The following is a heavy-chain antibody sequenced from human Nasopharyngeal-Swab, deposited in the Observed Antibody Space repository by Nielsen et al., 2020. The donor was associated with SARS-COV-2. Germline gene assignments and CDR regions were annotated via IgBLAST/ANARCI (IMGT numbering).Heavy chain of an antibody. CDR2: IIPIFGTA. Sequence: WVRQAPGQGLEWMGGIIPIFGTANYAQKFQGRVTITADEYTSTAYMELSSLRSEDTAVYYCASNPYCGGDCYGAFDIWGQGTMVTVSS. D-gene: IGHD2-21*02. V-gene: IGHV1-69*01. J-gene: IGHJ3*02. CDR3: ASNPYCGGDCYGAFDI.